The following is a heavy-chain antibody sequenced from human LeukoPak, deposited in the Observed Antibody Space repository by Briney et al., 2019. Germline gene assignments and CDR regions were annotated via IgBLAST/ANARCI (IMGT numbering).Heavy chain of an antibody. V-gene: IGHV4-59*01. J-gene: IGHJ4*02. CDR2: IYYSGST. Sequence: PSETLSLTCSVSGDSISGYYWNWIRQPPGKGLEWIGYIYYSGSTNYNPSLKSRVTISVDTSKNQFSLKLSSVIAADTAVYYCARSRQQVYNILTGYYGGAFDYWGQGTLVTVSS. CDR3: ARSRQQVYNILTGYYGGAFDY. CDR1: GDSISGYY. D-gene: IGHD3-9*01.